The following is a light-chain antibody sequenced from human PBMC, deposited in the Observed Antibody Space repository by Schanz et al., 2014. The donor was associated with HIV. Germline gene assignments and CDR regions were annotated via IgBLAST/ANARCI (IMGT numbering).Light chain of an antibody. CDR1: SSDVGSYNL. Sequence: QSALTQPASVSGSPGQSITISCTGTSSDVGSYNLVSWYQQRPGKAPKLMIYEVSKRPSGVSNRFSGSKSGNTASLTISGLQAEDEADYYCCSYTSSSTLVFGGGTKLTVL. CDR2: EVS. V-gene: IGLV2-14*02. CDR3: CSYTSSSTLV. J-gene: IGLJ2*01.